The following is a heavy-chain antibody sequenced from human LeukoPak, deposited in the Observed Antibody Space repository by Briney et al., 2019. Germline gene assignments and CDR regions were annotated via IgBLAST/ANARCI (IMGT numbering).Heavy chain of an antibody. CDR2: ISYDGSNK. J-gene: IGHJ4*02. CDR1: GFTFSSYG. CDR3: ATALLWFGEMEMGDY. Sequence: PGGSLRLSCAASGFTFSSYGMHWVRQAPGKGLEWVAVISYDGSNKHYADSVKGRFTISRDNSKNTLYLQMNSLRAEDTAVYYCATALLWFGEMEMGDYWGQGTLVTVSS. D-gene: IGHD3-10*01. V-gene: IGHV3-30*03.